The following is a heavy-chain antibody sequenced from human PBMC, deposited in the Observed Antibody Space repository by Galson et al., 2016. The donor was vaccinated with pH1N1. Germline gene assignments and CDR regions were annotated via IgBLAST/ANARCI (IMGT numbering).Heavy chain of an antibody. V-gene: IGHV3-53*01. Sequence: SLRLSCAASGVTVSNNYMSWVRQAPGKGLEWVSCIYSGGDTYYADSVKGRFTVSRDGSKNTVYLQMNSLRAEDTAVYYCARDTGAGGQGTLVTVSS. CDR1: GVTVSNNY. D-gene: IGHD7-27*01. CDR3: ARDTGA. J-gene: IGHJ4*02. CDR2: IYSGGDT.